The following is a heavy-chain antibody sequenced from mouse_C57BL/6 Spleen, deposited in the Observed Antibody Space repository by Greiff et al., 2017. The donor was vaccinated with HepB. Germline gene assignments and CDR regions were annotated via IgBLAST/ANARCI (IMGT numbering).Heavy chain of an antibody. CDR2: IWGVGGT. V-gene: IGHV2-9*01. J-gene: IGHJ4*01. CDR3: SKHSDTTKAMDY. Sequence: VQLQQSGPGLVAPSQSLSITCTVSGFSLTSYGIDWVRQPPGKGLEWLGVIWGVGGTNYNSALMSRLSISKDNSKSQVFLKMINLQTDDTAMYYCSKHSDTTKAMDYWGQGTSVTVSS. D-gene: IGHD1-1*01. CDR1: GFSLTSYG.